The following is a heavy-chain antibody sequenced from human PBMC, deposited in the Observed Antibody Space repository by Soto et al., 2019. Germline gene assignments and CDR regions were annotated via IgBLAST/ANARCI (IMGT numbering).Heavy chain of an antibody. D-gene: IGHD6-19*01. V-gene: IGHV1-18*01. CDR1: GYTFFNYG. CDR2: ISAYNGNR. Sequence: QVQLVQSGAEVKKPGASVKVSCKASGYTFFNYGIIWVLQAPGQGLEGMGWISAYNGNRNYAGKFQGRDTMTTETSTSTAYMELRSLRSDDTAVYYCARDGITLAGSFDYWGQGTLVTVSS. CDR3: ARDGITLAGSFDY. J-gene: IGHJ4*02.